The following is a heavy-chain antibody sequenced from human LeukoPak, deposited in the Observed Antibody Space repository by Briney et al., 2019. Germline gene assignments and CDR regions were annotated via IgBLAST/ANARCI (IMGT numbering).Heavy chain of an antibody. CDR2: ISAYNGNT. D-gene: IGHD3-3*01. Sequence: ASVKVSCKASGYTFTSYGISWVRQAPGQGLEWMGWISAYNGNTNYAQKLQGRVTMTTDTSTSTAYMELRSLRSDDTAVYYCARGPTYYDFRSGYYNPREFDYWGQGTLVTVSS. CDR3: ARGPTYYDFRSGYYNPREFDY. V-gene: IGHV1-18*01. J-gene: IGHJ4*02. CDR1: GYTFTSYG.